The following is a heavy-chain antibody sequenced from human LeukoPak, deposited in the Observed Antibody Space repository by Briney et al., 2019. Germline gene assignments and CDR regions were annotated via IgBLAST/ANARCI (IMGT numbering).Heavy chain of an antibody. CDR3: ARDTGTTPDLFDY. CDR2: INPNSGGT. D-gene: IGHD1-1*01. V-gene: IGHV1-2*02. CDR1: GYTFTGYY. J-gene: IGHJ4*02. Sequence: ASVKVSCKASGYTFTGYYMHWVRQAPGQGLEWMGWINPNSGGTNYAQKFQGRVTMTRDTSISTAYMELSRLRSDDTAVYYCARDTGTTPDLFDYWGQGTLVTVSS.